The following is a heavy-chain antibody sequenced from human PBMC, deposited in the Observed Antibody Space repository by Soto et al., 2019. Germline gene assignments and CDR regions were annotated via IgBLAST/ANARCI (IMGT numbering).Heavy chain of an antibody. Sequence: ASVKVSCKASGYTFTSYDINWVRQATGQGLEWMGGFDPEDGETIYAQKFQGRVTMTEDTSTDTAYMELSSLRSEDTAVYYCASPVLNEYSSSLHAFDIWGQGTMVTVAS. CDR2: FDPEDGET. J-gene: IGHJ3*02. CDR1: GYTFTSYD. D-gene: IGHD6-6*01. V-gene: IGHV1-24*01. CDR3: ASPVLNEYSSSLHAFDI.